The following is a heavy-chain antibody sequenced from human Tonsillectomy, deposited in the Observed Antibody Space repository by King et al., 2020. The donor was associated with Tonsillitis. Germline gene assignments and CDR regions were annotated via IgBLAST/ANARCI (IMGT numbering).Heavy chain of an antibody. J-gene: IGHJ6*04. Sequence: DVQLVESGGGLVQPGRSLRLSCAASGFTFDDYAMHWVRQAPGKGLEWVSSISWNSGSIGYADSVKGRFTISRDNAKNSLHLQMNSLRTEDTALYFCAKDDAATMTTLTSYNYYGMDVWGKGTTVTVSS. CDR1: GFTFDDYA. CDR3: AKDDAATMTTLTSYNYYGMDV. D-gene: IGHD4-17*01. CDR2: ISWNSGSI. V-gene: IGHV3-9*01.